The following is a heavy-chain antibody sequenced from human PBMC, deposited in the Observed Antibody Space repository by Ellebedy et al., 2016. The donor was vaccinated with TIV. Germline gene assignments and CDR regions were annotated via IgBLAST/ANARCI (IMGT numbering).Heavy chain of an antibody. Sequence: SETLSLXXAVSGGSISSGGYYWSWIRQHPGKGLEWIGEINHSGSTNYNPSLKSRVTISVDTSKNQFSLKLSSVTAADTAVYYCARGVNIVVVIANKVMDVWGKGTTVTVSS. CDR1: GGSISSGGYY. J-gene: IGHJ6*03. CDR2: INHSGST. CDR3: ARGVNIVVVIANKVMDV. V-gene: IGHV4-34*01. D-gene: IGHD2-21*01.